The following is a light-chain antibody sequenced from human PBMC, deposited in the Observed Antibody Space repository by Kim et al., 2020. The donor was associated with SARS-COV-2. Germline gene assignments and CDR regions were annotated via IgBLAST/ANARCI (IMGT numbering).Light chain of an antibody. CDR2: DVS. CDR3: CSYAGSYTFD. Sequence: SVTSSGTGTSCEVGGNNYVSWHQQHPGKATQLIIYDVSQRPSGVPGRFSGSKSGTTASLTISGLQAEDEADYCCCSYAGSYTFDFGAGTKVTVL. CDR1: SCEVGGNNY. V-gene: IGLV2-11*01. J-gene: IGLJ1*01.